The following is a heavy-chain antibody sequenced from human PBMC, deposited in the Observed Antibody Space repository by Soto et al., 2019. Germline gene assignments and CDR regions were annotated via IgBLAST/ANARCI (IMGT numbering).Heavy chain of an antibody. J-gene: IGHJ4*02. D-gene: IGHD3-22*01. CDR3: AKFLHQYYDSSGQSVYFDY. CDR2: ISGSGGST. CDR1: GFTFSSYA. V-gene: IGHV3-23*01. Sequence: GGSLRLSCAASGFTFSSYAMSWVRQAPGKGLEWVSAISGSGGSTYYADSVKGRFTISRDNSKNTLYLQMNSLRAEDTAVYYCAKFLHQYYDSSGQSVYFDYWGQGTLVTVSS.